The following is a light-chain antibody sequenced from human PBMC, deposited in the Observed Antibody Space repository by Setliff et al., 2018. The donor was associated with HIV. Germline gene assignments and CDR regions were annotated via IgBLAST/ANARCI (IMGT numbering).Light chain of an antibody. V-gene: IGLV2-14*01. J-gene: IGLJ1*01. Sequence: QSALAQPASVSGSPGQSITVSCTGTSSDVGAYNYVSWFQQYPGKAPKLMIYEVSNRPSGVSNRFSGSKSGNTASLTISGLQAEDEADYYCSSYAGSKTFDVFGTGTKVTVL. CDR2: EVS. CDR3: SSYAGSKTFDV. CDR1: SSDVGAYNY.